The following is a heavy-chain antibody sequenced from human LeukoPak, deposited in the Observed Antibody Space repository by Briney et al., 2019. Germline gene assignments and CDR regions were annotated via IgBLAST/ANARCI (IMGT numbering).Heavy chain of an antibody. CDR1: GFKFSYYA. D-gene: IGHD6-6*01. J-gene: IGHJ5*02. CDR2: ISNGGGSR. Sequence: PGGPLRLSCAASGFKFSYYAMTWVRQAPGKGLEWVSVISNGGGSRYYADSVKGRFTISRDNSKNTLYLQMNSLRVEDTAVYYCAKDQGYSSSFSGSDRWGQGTLVTVSS. CDR3: AKDQGYSSSFSGSDR. V-gene: IGHV3-23*01.